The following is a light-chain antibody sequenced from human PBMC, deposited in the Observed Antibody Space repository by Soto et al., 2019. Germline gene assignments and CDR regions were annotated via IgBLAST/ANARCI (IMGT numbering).Light chain of an antibody. Sequence: EIGMTQSAATLSVSPGERATLSCRASQSVSSYLAWYQQKPGQAPRLLIYDASNRATGIPARFSGSGSGTDFTLTISSLEPEDFAVYYCQQRSNWWTFGQGTKVDIK. CDR3: QQRSNWWT. J-gene: IGKJ1*01. CDR1: QSVSSY. V-gene: IGKV3-11*01. CDR2: DAS.